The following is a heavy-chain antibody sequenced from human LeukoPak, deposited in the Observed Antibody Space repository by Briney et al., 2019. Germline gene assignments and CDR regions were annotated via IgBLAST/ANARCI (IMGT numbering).Heavy chain of an antibody. CDR2: INPNSGGT. J-gene: IGHJ3*02. CDR3: ARAYSGGDCYSWAFDI. V-gene: IGHV1-2*02. Sequence: ASVKVSCKASGYTFTGYYMHWVRQAPGQGLEWMGWINPNSGGTNYAQKFQGRVTMTRDTSISTAYMELSRLRSDDTAVYYCARAYSGGDCYSWAFDIWGQGTMVTVSS. D-gene: IGHD2-21*02. CDR1: GYTFTGYY.